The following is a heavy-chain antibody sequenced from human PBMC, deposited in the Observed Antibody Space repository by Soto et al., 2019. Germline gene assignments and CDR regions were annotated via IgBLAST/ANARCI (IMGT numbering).Heavy chain of an antibody. V-gene: IGHV1-18*01. CDR3: ARTPPLEPVHFDY. Sequence: QVQLVQSGAEVKKPGASWKVSCKASGYTFTSYGISWVRQAPGQGLARVGWSSAYNGSTTYAQTLKGRGTMTTDTSSSTAHMELRSRTSITPAVYYCARTPPLEPVHFDYWGQGNLVPVSS. CDR2: SSAYNGST. J-gene: IGHJ4*02. D-gene: IGHD2-15*01. CDR1: GYTFTSYG.